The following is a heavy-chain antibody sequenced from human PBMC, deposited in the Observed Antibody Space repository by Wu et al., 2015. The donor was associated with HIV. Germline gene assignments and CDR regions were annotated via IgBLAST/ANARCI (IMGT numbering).Heavy chain of an antibody. CDR2: IIPIFGTA. J-gene: IGHJ6*02. D-gene: IGHD2-2*01. CDR1: GGTFSSYA. Sequence: QVQLVQSGAEVKKPGSSVKVSCKASGGTFSSYAISWVRQAPGHGLEWMGGIIPIFGTAKYAQKFQGRVTITTDESTSTAYMELSSLRSEDSAVYYCARDSVVVPAARRYYYYGMDVWGQGTTVTVSS. CDR3: ARDSVVVPAARRYYYYGMDV. V-gene: IGHV1-69*05.